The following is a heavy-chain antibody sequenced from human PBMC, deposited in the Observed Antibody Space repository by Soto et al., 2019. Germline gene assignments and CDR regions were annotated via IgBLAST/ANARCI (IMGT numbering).Heavy chain of an antibody. Sequence: QVQLQESGPGLVRPSQTLSLTCTVSGGFIDSGAYYWSWIRQPPGKGLEWIGYIYYDGNSYYNPSLKSRITISVDTSKNQFSLKLRSVTAADSAVYYCVRDVTPAAIPAYYSGLDVWGQGTKVTVSS. J-gene: IGHJ6*02. CDR2: IYYDGNS. CDR1: GGFIDSGAYY. D-gene: IGHD2-2*02. CDR3: VRDVTPAAIPAYYSGLDV. V-gene: IGHV4-30-4*01.